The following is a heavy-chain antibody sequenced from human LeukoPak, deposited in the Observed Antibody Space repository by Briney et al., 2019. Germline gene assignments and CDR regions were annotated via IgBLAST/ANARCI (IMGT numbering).Heavy chain of an antibody. V-gene: IGHV4-61*02. CDR1: GGSISSGSYY. J-gene: IGHJ6*03. Sequence: SETLSLTYTVSGGSISSGSYYWSWIRQPAGKGLEWIGRIYTSGSTNYNPSLKSRVTISVDTSKNQFSLKLSSVTAADTAVYYCARAAPRVHYYYYMDVWGKGTTVTVSS. CDR2: IYTSGST. CDR3: ARAAPRVHYYYYMDV.